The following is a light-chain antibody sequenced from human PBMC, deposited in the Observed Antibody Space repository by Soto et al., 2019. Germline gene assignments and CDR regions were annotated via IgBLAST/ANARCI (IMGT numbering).Light chain of an antibody. V-gene: IGKV1D-13*01. CDR2: DAS. Sequence: IQLTQSPSSLSASVGDRVTITCRASQGISSALAWYQQKPGKAPKLLIYDASSLESGVPSRFSGSGSGTDFTLTINSLQPEDSATYYCQQTYNTPWTFGQGTKVDIK. CDR1: QGISSA. J-gene: IGKJ1*01. CDR3: QQTYNTPWT.